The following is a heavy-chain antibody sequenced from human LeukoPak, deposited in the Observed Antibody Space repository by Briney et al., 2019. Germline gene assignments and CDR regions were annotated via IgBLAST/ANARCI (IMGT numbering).Heavy chain of an antibody. Sequence: GGSLRLSCAASGFTFSLYWMNWVRRAPGKGLEWVANIKQDGSEKNYVDSVKGRFTISRDNSKNTLYLQMNSLGAEDTAVYYCARDPSLTTVTTGYGMDVWGQGTTATVSS. CDR3: ARDPSLTTVTTGYGMDV. CDR1: GFTFSLYW. D-gene: IGHD4-11*01. V-gene: IGHV3-7*03. CDR2: IKQDGSEK. J-gene: IGHJ6*02.